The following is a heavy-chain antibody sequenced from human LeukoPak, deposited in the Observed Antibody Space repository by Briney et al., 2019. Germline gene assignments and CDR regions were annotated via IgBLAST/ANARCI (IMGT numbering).Heavy chain of an antibody. CDR3: ARGVVVTAPYYFDY. J-gene: IGHJ4*02. CDR2: IGGSGGKT. Sequence: GGSLRLSCAASGLTFSSYAMSWVRQAPGKGLEWVSGIGGSGGKTYYADSVKGRFTISRDSAKNSLYLQMNSLRAEDTAVYYCARGVVVTAPYYFDYWGQGTLVTVSS. CDR1: GLTFSSYA. D-gene: IGHD2-21*02. V-gene: IGHV3-23*01.